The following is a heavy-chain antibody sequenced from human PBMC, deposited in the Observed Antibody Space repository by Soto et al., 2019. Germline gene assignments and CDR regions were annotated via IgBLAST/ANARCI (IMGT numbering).Heavy chain of an antibody. V-gene: IGHV3-21*01. CDR3: ARDKAARPLSYYYYGMDV. D-gene: IGHD6-6*01. CDR1: GFTFSSYS. J-gene: IGHJ6*02. Sequence: GGSLRLSCAASGFTFSSYSMNWVRQAPGKGLEWVSSISSSSYIYYADSVKGRFTISRDNAKNSLYLQMNSLRAEDTAVYYCARDKAARPLSYYYYGMDVWGQGTTVTVSS. CDR2: ISSSSYI.